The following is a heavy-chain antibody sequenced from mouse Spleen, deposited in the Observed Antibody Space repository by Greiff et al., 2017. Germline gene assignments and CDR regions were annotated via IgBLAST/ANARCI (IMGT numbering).Heavy chain of an antibody. V-gene: IGHV5-4*02. CDR3: AREGGGSFAY. D-gene: IGHD1-1*02. Sequence: EVKLVESGGGLVKPGGSLKLSCAASGFTFSDYYMYWVRQTPEKRLEWVATISDGGSYTYYPDSVKGRFTISRDNAKNNLYLQMSSLKSEDTAMYYCAREGGGSFAYWGQGTLVTVSA. J-gene: IGHJ3*01. CDR2: ISDGGSYT. CDR1: GFTFSDYY.